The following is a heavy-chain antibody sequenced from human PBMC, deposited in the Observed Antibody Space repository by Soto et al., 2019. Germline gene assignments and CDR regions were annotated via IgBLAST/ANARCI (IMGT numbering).Heavy chain of an antibody. Sequence: GGSLRLSCSASGFTFRSYAMSWVRQAPGKGLEWVSGISGGGSDTYYSDSVRGRFTISRDNSKNTLYLQMNSLRVEDSAVYFCAKDDFWSGYYTPASPLDYWGQGTLVTVSS. V-gene: IGHV3-23*01. D-gene: IGHD3-3*01. CDR2: ISGGGSDT. CDR1: GFTFRSYA. CDR3: AKDDFWSGYYTPASPLDY. J-gene: IGHJ4*02.